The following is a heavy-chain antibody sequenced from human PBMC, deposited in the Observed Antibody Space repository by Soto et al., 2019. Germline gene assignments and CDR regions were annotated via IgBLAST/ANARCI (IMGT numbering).Heavy chain of an antibody. CDR3: AKDRGVPLLYFQH. CDR2: ISYDGSNK. CDR1: GFTFSSYG. Sequence: SLSCAASGFTFSSYGMHWVRQAPGKGLEWVAVISYDGSNKYYADSVKGRFTISRDNSKNTLYLQMNSLRAEDTAVYYCAKDRGVPLLYFQHWGQGNLVTVSS. J-gene: IGHJ1*01. V-gene: IGHV3-30*18. D-gene: IGHD3-3*01.